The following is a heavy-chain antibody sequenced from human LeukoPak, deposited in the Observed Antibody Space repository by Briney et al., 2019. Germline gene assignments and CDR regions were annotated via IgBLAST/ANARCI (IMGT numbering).Heavy chain of an antibody. D-gene: IGHD3-3*01. CDR2: IYYSGST. J-gene: IGHJ3*02. CDR1: GGSISSYY. V-gene: IGHV4-59*08. Sequence: SETLCLTCTVSGGSISSYYWSWIRQPPGEGLEWIGYIYYSGSTNYNPSLKSRVTISVDTSKNQFSLKLSSVTAADTAVYYCARHAVYDFWSGYYNPSFAFDIWGQGTMVTVSS. CDR3: ARHAVYDFWSGYYNPSFAFDI.